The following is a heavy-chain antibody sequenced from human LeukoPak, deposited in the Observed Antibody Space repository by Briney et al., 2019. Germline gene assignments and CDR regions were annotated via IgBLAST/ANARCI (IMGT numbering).Heavy chain of an antibody. CDR1: GFIFSNFW. Sequence: PGGSLTLSCAASGFIFSNFWMSWVRQAPGKGPEWVANIKQDGEETYYLDSVKGRFTVSRDNAKNSLYLQMNTLRAEDTAVYYCAKPMVRGVIKNWFDPWGQGTLVTVSS. V-gene: IGHV3-7*03. CDR3: AKPMVRGVIKNWFDP. CDR2: IKQDGEET. D-gene: IGHD3-10*01. J-gene: IGHJ5*02.